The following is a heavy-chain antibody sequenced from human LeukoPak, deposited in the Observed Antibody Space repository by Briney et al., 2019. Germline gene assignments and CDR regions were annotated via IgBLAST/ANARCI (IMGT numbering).Heavy chain of an antibody. V-gene: IGHV4-59*01. CDR2: IYYSGST. CDR1: GGSISSYY. J-gene: IGHJ6*02. Sequence: SETLSLTCTVSGGSISSYYWSWIRQPPGKGLEWIGYIYYSGSTNYNPSLKSRLTISVDTSKNQFSLKLSSVTAADTAVYYCARDTQDYGMDVWGQGTTVTVSS. CDR3: ARDTQDYGMDV.